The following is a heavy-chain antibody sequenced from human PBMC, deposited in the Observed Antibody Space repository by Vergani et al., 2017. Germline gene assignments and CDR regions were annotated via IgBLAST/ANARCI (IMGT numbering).Heavy chain of an antibody. CDR3: AREGITMIDAFDI. V-gene: IGHV1-69*04. Sequence: QVQLVQSGAEVKKPGSSVKVSCKASGGTFSSYAISWVRQAPGQGLEWMGRIIPILGIANYAQKFQGRVTITADKSTSTAYMELSSLRSDDTAVYYGAREGITMIDAFDIWGQGTMVTVSS. CDR2: IIPILGIA. D-gene: IGHD3-22*01. J-gene: IGHJ3*02. CDR1: GGTFSSYA.